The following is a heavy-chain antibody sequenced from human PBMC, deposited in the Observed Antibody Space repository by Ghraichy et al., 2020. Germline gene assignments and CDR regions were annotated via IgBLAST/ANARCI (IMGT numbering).Heavy chain of an antibody. CDR3: SRDPHSGTAYGMDV. CDR2: IYTSGGT. Sequence: SETLSLTCTVSGGSIRSYFWSWIRQPAGKALEWIGRIYTSGGTTYNPSLESRVTMSVDTSKNQFSLTLSSVTAADPAMYYCSRDPHSGTAYGMDVWGQGTTVTVSS. D-gene: IGHD1-7*01. CDR1: GGSIRSYF. J-gene: IGHJ6*02. V-gene: IGHV4-4*07.